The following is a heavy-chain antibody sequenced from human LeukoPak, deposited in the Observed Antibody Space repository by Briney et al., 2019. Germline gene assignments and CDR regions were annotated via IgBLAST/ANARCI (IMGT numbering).Heavy chain of an antibody. CDR2: ISSSSSTI. Sequence: AGGSLRLSCAASGFTFSSYSMNWVRQAPGKGLEWVSYISSSSSTIYYADSVKGRFTISRDNAKNSLYLQMNSLRAEDTAVYYCAKWAAAGELQGMDVWGKGTTVTVSS. CDR3: AKWAAAGELQGMDV. CDR1: GFTFSSYS. V-gene: IGHV3-48*01. D-gene: IGHD6-13*01. J-gene: IGHJ6*03.